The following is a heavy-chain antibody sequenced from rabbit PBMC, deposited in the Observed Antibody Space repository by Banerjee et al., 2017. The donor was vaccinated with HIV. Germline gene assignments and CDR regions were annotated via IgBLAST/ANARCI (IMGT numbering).Heavy chain of an antibody. CDR2: INTSSGST. CDR1: GSDISSYS. J-gene: IGHJ4*01. D-gene: IGHD7-1*01. V-gene: IGHV1S40*01. Sequence: QSLEESGGDLVKPGASLTLTCTASGSDISSYSMGWVRQAPGKGLEWIACINTSSGSTVYATWAKGRFTISRENTQNTVDLKMTSLTVADTATYFCARDRDGDAGYGSLALWGQGTLVTVS. CDR3: ARDRDGDAGYGSLAL.